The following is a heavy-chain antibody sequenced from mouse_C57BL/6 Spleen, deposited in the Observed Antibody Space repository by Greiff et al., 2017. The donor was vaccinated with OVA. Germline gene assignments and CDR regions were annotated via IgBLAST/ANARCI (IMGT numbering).Heavy chain of an antibody. D-gene: IGHD2-2*01. Sequence: EVKLVESGGGLVQPKGSLKLSCAASGFSFNTYAMNWVRQAPGKGLEWVARIRSKSNNYATYYADSVKDRFTISRDDSESMLYLQMNNLKTEDTAMYYCVRHDGYDGAFAYWGQGTLVTVSA. CDR2: IRSKSNNYAT. V-gene: IGHV10-1*01. J-gene: IGHJ3*01. CDR1: GFSFNTYA. CDR3: VRHDGYDGAFAY.